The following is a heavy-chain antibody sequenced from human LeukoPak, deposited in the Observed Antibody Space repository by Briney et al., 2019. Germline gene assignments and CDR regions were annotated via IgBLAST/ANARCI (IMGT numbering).Heavy chain of an antibody. V-gene: IGHV1-69*04. CDR1: GGTFSSYA. D-gene: IGHD2-2*01. CDR2: IIPIPGIA. J-gene: IGHJ4*02. Sequence: SVKVSCKASGGTFSSYAISWVRQAPGQGLEWMGRIIPIPGIANYAQKFQGRVTITADKSTSTAYMELSSLRSEDTAVYYCARGRAAMPLDYWGQGTLVTVSS. CDR3: ARGRAAMPLDY.